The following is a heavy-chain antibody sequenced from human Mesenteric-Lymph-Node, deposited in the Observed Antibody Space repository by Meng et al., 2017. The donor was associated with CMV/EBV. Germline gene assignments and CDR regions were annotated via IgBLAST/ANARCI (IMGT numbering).Heavy chain of an antibody. CDR3: AREIPTATNFDY. J-gene: IGHJ4*02. CDR1: GYTFTAYY. V-gene: IGHV1-2*02. CDR2: IKPNSGGT. D-gene: IGHD2-2*01. Sequence: CTSSGYTFTAYYLHWVRQAPGQGLEWMGWIKPNSGGTIYAQKFQGRVTMTRDTSISTAYMELSRLRSDDTAIYYCAREIPTATNFDYWGQGTLVTVSS.